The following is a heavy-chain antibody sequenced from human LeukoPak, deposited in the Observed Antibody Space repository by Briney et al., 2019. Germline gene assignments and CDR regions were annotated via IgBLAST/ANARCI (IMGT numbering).Heavy chain of an antibody. Sequence: QSGGSLRLSCAASGFIFSNYAMSWVRQAPGKGLEWVSSISVSGDYTYYADSVKGRFTISRDNSKNTLYLQMNSLRVEDTAVYFCAKDPYSSPSSRGLYGMDVWGQGTTVTASS. CDR1: GFIFSNYA. V-gene: IGHV3-23*01. CDR2: ISVSGDYT. D-gene: IGHD6-13*01. J-gene: IGHJ6*02. CDR3: AKDPYSSPSSRGLYGMDV.